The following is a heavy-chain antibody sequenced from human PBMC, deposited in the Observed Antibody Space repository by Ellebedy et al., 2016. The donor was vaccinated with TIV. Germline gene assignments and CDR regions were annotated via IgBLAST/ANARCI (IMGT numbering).Heavy chain of an antibody. J-gene: IGHJ4*02. D-gene: IGHD6-19*01. Sequence: SVKVSXKASGGTFSSYAISWVRQAPGQGLEWMGGIIPIFGTANYAQKFQGRVTITADESTSTAYMELSSLRSEDTAVYYCARDRDSSGWHEGDYWGQGTLVTVSS. V-gene: IGHV1-69*13. CDR2: IIPIFGTA. CDR1: GGTFSSYA. CDR3: ARDRDSSGWHEGDY.